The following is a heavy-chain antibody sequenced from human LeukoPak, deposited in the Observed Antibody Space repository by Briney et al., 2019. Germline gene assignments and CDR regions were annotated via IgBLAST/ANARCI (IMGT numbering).Heavy chain of an antibody. CDR2: ISSSSSYI. CDR3: AREGVYYYDSSGDFDY. Sequence: PGGSLRLSCAASGFTFSSYSMNWVRQAPGKGLEWVSSISSSSSYIYYADSVKGRFTISRDNAKNSLYLQMNSLRAEDTAVYYCAREGVYYYDSSGDFDYWGQGTLVTVSS. CDR1: GFTFSSYS. J-gene: IGHJ4*02. D-gene: IGHD3-22*01. V-gene: IGHV3-21*01.